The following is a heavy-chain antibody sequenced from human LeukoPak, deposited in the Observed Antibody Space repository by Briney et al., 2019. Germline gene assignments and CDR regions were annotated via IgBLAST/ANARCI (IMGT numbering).Heavy chain of an antibody. CDR2: INHSGST. D-gene: IGHD3-22*01. V-gene: IGHV4-34*01. J-gene: IGHJ4*02. CDR3: ARWGSGFKAYFDY. CDR1: GGSFSTYY. Sequence: SETLSLTCAVYGGSFSTYYWSWIRQPPGKGLEWIGEINHSGSTNNNPSLKSRVTISVDMSKNQISLKLTSVTAADTAVYYCARWGSGFKAYFDYWGQGTLVTVSS.